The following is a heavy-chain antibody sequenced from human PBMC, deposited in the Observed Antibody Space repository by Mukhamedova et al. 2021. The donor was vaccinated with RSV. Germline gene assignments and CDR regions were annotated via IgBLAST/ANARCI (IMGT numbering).Heavy chain of an antibody. CDR2: IYYTGST. CDR3: AKLSVYYYMDV. J-gene: IGHJ6*03. Sequence: GYIYYTGSTEYNPSLTSRVTISADTSKNQFSLKLSSVTAADTAVYYCAKLSVYYYMDVCGEGTTVTVSS. V-gene: IGHV4-59*08.